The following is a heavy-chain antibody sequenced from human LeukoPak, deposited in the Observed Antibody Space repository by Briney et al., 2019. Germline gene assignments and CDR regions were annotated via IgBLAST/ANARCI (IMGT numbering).Heavy chain of an antibody. CDR1: GFTFSRFG. J-gene: IGHJ4*02. CDR2: IRYDGSKK. Sequence: PGGSLRLSCVASGFTFSRFGMHWVRQAPGKGLEWVAFIRYDGSKKYYADSVKGRFTISRDNSKNTLYLQMNSLRAEDTAVYYCAKNMVRGVIMSSSFDYWGQGTLVTVSS. CDR3: AKNMVRGVIMSSSFDY. D-gene: IGHD3-10*01. V-gene: IGHV3-30*02.